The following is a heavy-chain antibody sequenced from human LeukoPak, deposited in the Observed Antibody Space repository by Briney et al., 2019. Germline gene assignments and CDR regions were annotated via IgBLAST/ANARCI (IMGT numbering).Heavy chain of an antibody. CDR3: ACHSGWSGPSE. V-gene: IGHV4-61*02. J-gene: IGHJ4*02. CDR2: IYTSGST. Sequence: SETLSLTCTVSGGSISSDNYYWSWIRQPAGKGLEWIGRIYTSGSTNYNPSLKSRVTISVDTSKNQFSLKLSSVTAADTAVYYCACHSGWSGPSEWGQGTLVTVSS. D-gene: IGHD6-19*01. CDR1: GGSISSDNYY.